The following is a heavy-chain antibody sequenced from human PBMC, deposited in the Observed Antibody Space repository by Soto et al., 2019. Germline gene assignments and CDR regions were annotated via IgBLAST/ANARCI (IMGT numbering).Heavy chain of an antibody. Sequence: SETLSLTCTVSGGSISGYYWSWIRQPPGKKLEWIGYVFSSGSTYYNPSLESRVPISVDTSKNQFFLKLITVTAADTAVYYCARQQVAPSLRYFDYWGQGTLVTVSS. D-gene: IGHD2-15*01. CDR3: ARQQVAPSLRYFDY. CDR2: VFSSGST. J-gene: IGHJ4*02. V-gene: IGHV4-59*08. CDR1: GGSISGYY.